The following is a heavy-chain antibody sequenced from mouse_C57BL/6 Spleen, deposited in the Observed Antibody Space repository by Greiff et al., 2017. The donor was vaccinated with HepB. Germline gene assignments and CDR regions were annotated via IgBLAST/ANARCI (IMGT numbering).Heavy chain of an antibody. CDR3: ANIYCYGSSYWDY. D-gene: IGHD1-1*01. J-gene: IGHJ2*01. CDR1: GFTFSSYT. CDR2: ISGGGGNT. V-gene: IGHV5-9*01. Sequence: EVKLQESGGGLVKPGGSLKLSCAASGFTFSSYTMSWVRQTPEKRLEWVATISGGGGNTYYPDSVKGRFTISRDNAKSTLYLQMSSLRAEDTALYYCANIYCYGSSYWDYWGQGTTLTVSS.